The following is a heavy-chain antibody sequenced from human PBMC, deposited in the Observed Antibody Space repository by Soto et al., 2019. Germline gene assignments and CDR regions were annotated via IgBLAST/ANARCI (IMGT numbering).Heavy chain of an antibody. CDR1: GFIFSDSS. D-gene: IGHD2-21*02. V-gene: IGHV3-73*01. CDR2: IRSKANSHAT. Sequence: PGGSLRLSCAVSGFIFSDSSVHWVRQTSGKGLEWVGRIRSKANSHATSYAASVKGRFIMSREDSKNTAYLQMNSLKIEDTAVYSCPRHVAYCGGDCHNFEWSVPWGQGALVTVSS. CDR3: PRHVAYCGGDCHNFEWSVP. J-gene: IGHJ5*02.